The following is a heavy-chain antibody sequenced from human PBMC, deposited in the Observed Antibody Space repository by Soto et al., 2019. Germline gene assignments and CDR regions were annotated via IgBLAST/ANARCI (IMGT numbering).Heavy chain of an antibody. Sequence: QVQLVQSGAEVKKPGSSVKVSCKASGGTFSSYAISWVRQAPGQGLEWMGGIIPIFGTANYAQKFQGRVTITADESTSTAYMELSSLRSEDTAVYYCAREVVDDFWSGYYYYYGMAVWGQGTTVTVSS. CDR3: AREVVDDFWSGYYYYYGMAV. V-gene: IGHV1-69*01. CDR2: IIPIFGTA. J-gene: IGHJ6*02. D-gene: IGHD3-3*01. CDR1: GGTFSSYA.